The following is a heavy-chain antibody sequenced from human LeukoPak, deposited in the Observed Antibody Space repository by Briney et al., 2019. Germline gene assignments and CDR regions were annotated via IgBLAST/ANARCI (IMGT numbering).Heavy chain of an antibody. CDR3: ARDPSGYHDY. CDR1: GGSISSYY. V-gene: IGHV4-59*01. D-gene: IGHD5-12*01. Sequence: PSETLSLTCTVSGGSISSYYWSWIRQLPGKGLEWIGYIYYSGSTNYNPSLKSRVTISVDTSKNQFSLKLSSVTAADTAVYYCARDPSGYHDYWGQGTLVTVSS. CDR2: IYYSGST. J-gene: IGHJ4*02.